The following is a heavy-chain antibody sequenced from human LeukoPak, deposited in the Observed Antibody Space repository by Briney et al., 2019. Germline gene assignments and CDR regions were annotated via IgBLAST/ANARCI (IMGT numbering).Heavy chain of an antibody. Sequence: GGSLRLSCAASGFTFSSYSTNWVRQAPGKGLEWVSSISSSSSYIYYADSVKGRFTISRDNAKNSLYLQMNSLRAEDTAVYYCARDSPYYYDSSGYYIHAFDIWGQGTMVTVSS. V-gene: IGHV3-21*01. J-gene: IGHJ3*02. D-gene: IGHD3-22*01. CDR3: ARDSPYYYDSSGYYIHAFDI. CDR1: GFTFSSYS. CDR2: ISSSSSYI.